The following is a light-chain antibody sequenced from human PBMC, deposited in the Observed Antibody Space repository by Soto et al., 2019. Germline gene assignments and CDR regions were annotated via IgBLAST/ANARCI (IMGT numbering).Light chain of an antibody. CDR2: GAS. CDR3: LQDNSYPRT. Sequence: AIQMTQSPSSLYASVGDRVTITCRASQGIRTELGWYQQKPGKAPRLLIYGASTLQGGVPSRFSGSGSGTDFTLTISSLQPEDFATYYCLQDNSYPRTFGRGTKVEIK. CDR1: QGIRTE. V-gene: IGKV1-6*01. J-gene: IGKJ4*02.